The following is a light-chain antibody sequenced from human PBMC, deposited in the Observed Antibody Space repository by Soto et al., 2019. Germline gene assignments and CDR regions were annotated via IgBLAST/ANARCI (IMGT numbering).Light chain of an antibody. CDR2: AAS. CDR3: QKYNGAPST. J-gene: IGKJ1*01. CDR1: QGISNY. Sequence: DIQMTQSPSSLSASVGDRVTITCRASQGISNYLAWYQQKPGKVPKLLIYAASTLQSGVPSRFSGSGSGTDFTLTITSLQPEDVATYYCQKYNGAPSTFGQASKVEIK. V-gene: IGKV1-27*01.